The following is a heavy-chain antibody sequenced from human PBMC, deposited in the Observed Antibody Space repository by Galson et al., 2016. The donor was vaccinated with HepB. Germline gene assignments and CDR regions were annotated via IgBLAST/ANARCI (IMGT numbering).Heavy chain of an antibody. CDR2: IRFDGNNE. D-gene: IGHD3-9*01. Sequence: SLRLSCATSGFTFSHYDMHWVRQAPGRGLEWLALIRFDGNNEHYADSVKGRVTVSRDNSNNSLFLQMNSLPAEDTAVYYCARERDNDSLTGYNCFDPWGQGTLVTVSS. J-gene: IGHJ5*02. CDR1: GFTFSHYD. V-gene: IGHV3-33*01. CDR3: ARERDNDSLTGYNCFDP.